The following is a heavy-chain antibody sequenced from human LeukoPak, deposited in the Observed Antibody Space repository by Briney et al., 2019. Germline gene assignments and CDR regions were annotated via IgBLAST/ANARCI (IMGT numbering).Heavy chain of an antibody. CDR3: ARDLISGHYTFDY. CDR1: GFTFSTFD. D-gene: IGHD1-26*01. J-gene: IGHJ4*02. Sequence: GGSLRLSCATSGFTFSTFDMNWVRQAPGKGLEWVSYISGGTSTTHYADSVKGRFTISRDNAKNSLYLQMNGLRDEDTAVYFRARDLISGHYTFDYWGRGTLVTVSS. CDR2: ISGGTSTT. V-gene: IGHV3-48*02.